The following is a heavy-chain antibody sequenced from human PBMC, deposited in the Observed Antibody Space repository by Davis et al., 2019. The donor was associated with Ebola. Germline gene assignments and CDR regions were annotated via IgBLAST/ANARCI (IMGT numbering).Heavy chain of an antibody. D-gene: IGHD2-21*01. V-gene: IGHV1-18*01. Sequence: ASVQVSCKASGYTFTSYGISWVRQAPGQGLEWMGWISAYNGNTNYAQKLQGRVTMTTDTSTTTAYMELRSLRSADTAVYYCARRRDYDVFDIWGQGTMVTVSS. CDR3: ARRRDYDVFDI. CDR1: GYTFTSYG. J-gene: IGHJ3*02. CDR2: ISAYNGNT.